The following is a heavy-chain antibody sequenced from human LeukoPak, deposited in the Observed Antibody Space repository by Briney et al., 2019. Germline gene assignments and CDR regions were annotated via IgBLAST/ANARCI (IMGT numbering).Heavy chain of an antibody. CDR2: TRNKAQSYTT. V-gene: IGHV3-72*01. CDR1: GFTFSDYY. D-gene: IGHD6-19*01. CDR3: ARRTSSDWHFDY. J-gene: IGHJ4*02. Sequence: PGGSLRLSCAASGFTFSDYYMDWVRQAPGKELEWVGLTRNKAQSYTTEYAASVKGRFTISRDDSNHSLYLQMNSLKTDDTAVYYCARRTSSDWHFDYWGQGTLVTVS.